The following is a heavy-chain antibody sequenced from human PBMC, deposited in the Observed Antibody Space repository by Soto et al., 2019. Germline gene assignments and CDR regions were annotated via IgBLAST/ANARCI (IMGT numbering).Heavy chain of an antibody. D-gene: IGHD1-1*01. Sequence: QLQLQESGSGLVRPSQTLSLTCAVSGGSISSGGYSWNWIRQPPGKGLEWIGYIYHSGSTLYNPSLKSPVTIPVDKSTNLFSLKLTSVTAADTAVYYCARDQLEGNWFDPWGQGSLVTVSS. CDR1: GGSISSGGYS. J-gene: IGHJ5*02. CDR3: ARDQLEGNWFDP. V-gene: IGHV4-30-2*01. CDR2: IYHSGST.